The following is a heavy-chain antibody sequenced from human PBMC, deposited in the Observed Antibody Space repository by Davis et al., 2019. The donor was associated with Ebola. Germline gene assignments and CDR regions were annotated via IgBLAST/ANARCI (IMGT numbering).Heavy chain of an antibody. CDR2: IKPDGSEK. V-gene: IGHV3-7*01. D-gene: IGHD3-10*01. CDR1: GFTFSNYW. Sequence: PGGSLRLSCAASGFTFSNYWMNWVRQAPGKGLEWVANIKPDGSEKYCVDSVKGRFTISRDNAKNSLYLQMNSLRVEDTAVYYWARPITLVRGDASWGQGTLVTVSS. J-gene: IGHJ5*02. CDR3: ARPITLVRGDAS.